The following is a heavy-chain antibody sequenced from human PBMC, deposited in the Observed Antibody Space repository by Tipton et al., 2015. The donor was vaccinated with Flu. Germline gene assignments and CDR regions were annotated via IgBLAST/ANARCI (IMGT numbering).Heavy chain of an antibody. V-gene: IGHV4-31*03. Sequence: TLSLTCTVSGGSISSGGYYWSWIRQHPGKGLEWIGYTYYSGSTYYNPSLKSRVTISVDTSKNQFSLKLSSVTAADTAVYYCAGGDYRWYFDLWGRGTLVTVSS. CDR1: GGSISSGGYY. J-gene: IGHJ2*01. CDR3: AGGDYRWYFDL. CDR2: TYYSGST. D-gene: IGHD2-21*02.